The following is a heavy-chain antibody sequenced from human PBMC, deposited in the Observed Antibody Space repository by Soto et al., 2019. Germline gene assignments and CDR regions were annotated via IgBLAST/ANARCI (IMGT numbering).Heavy chain of an antibody. D-gene: IGHD3-10*01. CDR3: ARDSPVTTWYGSGNYGYGMDV. J-gene: IGHJ6*02. V-gene: IGHV4-59*01. CDR2: IYYSGST. Sequence: ETLSLTCTVSGGSISSYYWSWIRQPPGKGLEWIGYIYYSGSTNYNPSLKSRVTISVDTSKNQFSLKLSSVTAADTAVYYCARDSPVTTWYGSGNYGYGMDVWGQGTTVTVSS. CDR1: GGSISSYY.